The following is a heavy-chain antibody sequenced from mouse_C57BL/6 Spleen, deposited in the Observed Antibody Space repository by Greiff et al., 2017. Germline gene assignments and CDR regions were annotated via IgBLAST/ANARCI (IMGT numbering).Heavy chain of an antibody. Sequence: VKVVASGAELVKPGASVKISCKASGYAFSSYWMNWVKQRPGKGLEWIGQIYPGDGDTNYNGKFKGKATLTADKSSSTAYMQLSSLTSEDSAVYFCARNGGSSFDYWGQGTTLTVSS. CDR1: GYAFSSYW. J-gene: IGHJ2*01. D-gene: IGHD1-1*01. CDR3: ARNGGSSFDY. CDR2: IYPGDGDT. V-gene: IGHV1-80*01.